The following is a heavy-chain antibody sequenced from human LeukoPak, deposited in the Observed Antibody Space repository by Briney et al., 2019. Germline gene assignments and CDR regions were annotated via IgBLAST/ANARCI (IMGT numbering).Heavy chain of an antibody. CDR3: ARSSVLRFLEWLLLGQFDY. D-gene: IGHD3-3*01. J-gene: IGHJ4*02. CDR2: IYPGDSDT. CDR1: GYSFTSYW. Sequence: GESLKISCKGSGYSFTSYWIGWVRQMPGKGLEWMGIIYPGDSDTRYSPSFQGQVTISADKSISTAYLQWSSLKASDTAMYYCARSSVLRFLEWLLLGQFDYRGQGTLVTVSS. V-gene: IGHV5-51*01.